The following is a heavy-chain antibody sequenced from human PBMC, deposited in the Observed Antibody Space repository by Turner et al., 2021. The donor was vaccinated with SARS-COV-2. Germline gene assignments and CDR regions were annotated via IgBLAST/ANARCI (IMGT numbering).Heavy chain of an antibody. CDR3: ASQTSRWVQPSVDY. CDR2: IDNSGST. D-gene: IGHD1-1*01. CDR1: GGSISSSY. V-gene: IGHV4-59*08. J-gene: IGHJ4*02. Sequence: QVQLQESGPGLVKPSETLSLTCAVAGGSISSSYWSWFRQPPGKGLEWIGYIDNSGSTNYNPSLKSRVTISVDKSKNQLSLKLSTVTAADTAVYYCASQTSRWVQPSVDYWGQGTLVTVSS.